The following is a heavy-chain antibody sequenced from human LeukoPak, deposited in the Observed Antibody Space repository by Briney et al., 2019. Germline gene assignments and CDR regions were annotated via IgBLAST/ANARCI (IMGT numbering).Heavy chain of an antibody. CDR2: ISSSSYI. J-gene: IGHJ3*02. CDR3: ARDRTHAFDI. D-gene: IGHD1-14*01. CDR1: GFTFSIYS. Sequence: GGSLRLSCAASGFTFSIYSMNWVRQAPGKGLEWVSSISSSSYIYYADSVKGRFTISRDNAKNSLYLQMNSLRAEDTAVYYCARDRTHAFDIWGQGTMVTVSS. V-gene: IGHV3-21*01.